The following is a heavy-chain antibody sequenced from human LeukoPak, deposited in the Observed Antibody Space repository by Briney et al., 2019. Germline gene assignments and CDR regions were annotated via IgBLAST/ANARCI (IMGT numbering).Heavy chain of an antibody. CDR3: AKEGSSDAFDI. Sequence: GGSLRLSCAASGFTFSSYGMHWVRQAPGKGLEWVAVIWYDGSNKYYADSVKGRFTISSDNSKNTLYLQMNSLRAEDTAVYYCAKEGSSDAFDIWGQGTMVTVSS. V-gene: IGHV3-33*06. J-gene: IGHJ3*02. D-gene: IGHD6-6*01. CDR2: IWYDGSNK. CDR1: GFTFSSYG.